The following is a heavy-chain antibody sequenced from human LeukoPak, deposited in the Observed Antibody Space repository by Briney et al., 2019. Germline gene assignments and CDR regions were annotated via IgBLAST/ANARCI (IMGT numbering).Heavy chain of an antibody. CDR3: SRGLDSRKLGY. D-gene: IGHD3-22*01. J-gene: IGHJ4*02. V-gene: IGHV4-31*03. CDR2: IHPSGML. CDR1: GASFNSDDQY. Sequence: PSQTLSLTCTVSGASFNSDDQYWNWIRQSPGKGLEWIGSIHPSGMLYNNPSLESRVTMSRDTSKNQFSLNLNSVTAADTAGYFCSRGLDSRKLGYWGQGIVVTVYS.